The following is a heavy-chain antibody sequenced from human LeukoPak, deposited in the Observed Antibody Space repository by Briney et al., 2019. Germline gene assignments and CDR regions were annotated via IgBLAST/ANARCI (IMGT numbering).Heavy chain of an antibody. CDR2: ISSSSSYI. D-gene: IGHD1-26*01. J-gene: IGHJ4*02. CDR3: ARGGVSYYFDY. Sequence: PGGSLRLSCAASGFTFSSYSMNWVRQAPGKGLEWVSSISSSSSYIYYADSVKGRSTISRDNAKNSLYLQMNSLRAEDTAVYYCARGGVSYYFDYWGQGTLVTVSS. CDR1: GFTFSSYS. V-gene: IGHV3-21*01.